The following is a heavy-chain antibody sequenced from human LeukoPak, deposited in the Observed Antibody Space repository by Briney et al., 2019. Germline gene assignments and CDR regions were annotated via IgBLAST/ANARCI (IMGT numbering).Heavy chain of an antibody. J-gene: IGHJ3*02. CDR1: GGSISSSSYY. Sequence: PSETQSLTCTVSGGSISSSSYYWGWIRQPPGKGLEWIGSVYYSGSTYYNPSLKSRVTISVDTSKNQFSLKLSSVTAADTAVYYCARQRFRLWFGELLRDAFDIWGQGTMVTVSS. D-gene: IGHD3-10*01. V-gene: IGHV4-39*01. CDR2: VYYSGST. CDR3: ARQRFRLWFGELLRDAFDI.